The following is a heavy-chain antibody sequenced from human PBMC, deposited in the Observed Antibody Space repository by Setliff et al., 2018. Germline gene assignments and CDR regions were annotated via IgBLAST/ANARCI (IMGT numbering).Heavy chain of an antibody. J-gene: IGHJ3*02. CDR1: GFTFSSYS. V-gene: IGHV3-48*01. Sequence: GGSLRLSCAASGFTFSSYSMNWVRQAPGKGLEGVSYISSSSSTIYYADSVKGRFTISRDNAKNSLYLQMNSLRAGDTAVYYCARDYTDYDFWSGPSSDAFDTWGQGTMVTVSS. D-gene: IGHD3-3*01. CDR2: ISSSSSTI. CDR3: ARDYTDYDFWSGPSSDAFDT.